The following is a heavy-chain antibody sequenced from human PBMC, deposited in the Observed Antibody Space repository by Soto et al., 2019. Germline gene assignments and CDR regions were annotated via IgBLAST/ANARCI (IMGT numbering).Heavy chain of an antibody. CDR3: ARDWGDGYKDLYFDS. J-gene: IGHJ4*02. CDR1: GYTFTSYA. CDR2: INAGNGNT. D-gene: IGHD3-16*01. Sequence: ASVKVSCKASGYTFTSYAMHWVRQAPGQRLEWMGWINAGNGNTKYSQKFQGRVTITRDTSASTAYMELSSLRSEDTAVYYCARDWGDGYKDLYFDSWGQGTLVTVSS. V-gene: IGHV1-3*01.